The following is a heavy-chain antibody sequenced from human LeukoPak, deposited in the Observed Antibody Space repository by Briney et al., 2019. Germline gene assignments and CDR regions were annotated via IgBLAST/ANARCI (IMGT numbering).Heavy chain of an antibody. D-gene: IGHD6-6*01. CDR3: ARALPSSSDPFDY. V-gene: IGHV4-34*01. CDR1: GGSFSGYY. Sequence: SETLSLTCVVYGGSFSGYYWSWIRQPPGKGPEWIGEINHSGSTNYNPSLKSRVTISVDASKNQFSLKLSSVTAADTAVYYCARALPSSSDPFDYWGQGTLVTVSS. J-gene: IGHJ4*02. CDR2: INHSGST.